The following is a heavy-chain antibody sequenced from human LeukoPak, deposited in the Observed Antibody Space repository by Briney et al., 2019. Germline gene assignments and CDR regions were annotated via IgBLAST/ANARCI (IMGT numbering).Heavy chain of an antibody. D-gene: IGHD2-2*01. CDR3: AKASSSYCSSTSCYRPLDY. Sequence: GGSLRLSCAASGFTFSSYAMSWVRQAPGKGLEWVSAISGSGGSTYYADSVKGRFTISRDNSKNTLYLQMNSLRAEDTAVYYCAKASSSYCSSTSCYRPLDYWGQGTLVTVSS. J-gene: IGHJ4*02. CDR1: GFTFSSYA. V-gene: IGHV3-23*01. CDR2: ISGSGGST.